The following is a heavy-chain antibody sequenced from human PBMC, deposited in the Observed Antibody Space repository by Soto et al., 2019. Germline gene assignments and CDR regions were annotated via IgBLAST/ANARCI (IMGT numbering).Heavy chain of an antibody. J-gene: IGHJ4*02. Sequence: VGSLRLSCAASGFTFSSYGIHWVRQAPGKGLEWVAVISYDGSNKYYADSVKGRFTVSRDNSKNRLYLQMDSLRAEDTAVYYCARSRPYDSGGYYLVYWGQGTLVTVSS. V-gene: IGHV3-30-3*01. CDR1: GFTFSSYG. D-gene: IGHD3-22*01. CDR2: ISYDGSNK. CDR3: ARSRPYDSGGYYLVY.